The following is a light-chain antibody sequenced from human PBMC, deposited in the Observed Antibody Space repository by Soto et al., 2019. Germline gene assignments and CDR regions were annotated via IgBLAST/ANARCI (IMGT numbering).Light chain of an antibody. CDR2: EVS. J-gene: IGLJ3*02. V-gene: IGLV2-14*01. CDR1: SSDVGGYKF. Sequence: QSVLTQPASVSGSPGQSITISCTGTSSDVGGYKFVSWYQQHPGKATKLMIYEVSKRPAGVSNRFSGSTSGNTASLTISGHQAEDEADYYCSSDTTSSTRVFGGGTKVTVL. CDR3: SSDTTSSTRV.